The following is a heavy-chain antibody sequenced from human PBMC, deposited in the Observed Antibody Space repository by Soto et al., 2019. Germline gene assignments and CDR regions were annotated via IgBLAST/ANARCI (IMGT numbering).Heavy chain of an antibody. CDR1: GYMFTKSA. J-gene: IGHJ4*03. Sequence: GASVKVSCKASGYMFTKSAMHWVRQAPGQRLEWMGWISGDSGNTKYSPKLQDRVTISRDTSASTAYMELSSLRSEDTALYYCARDGVAAGNINFDYWGQG. CDR2: ISGDSGNT. CDR3: ARDGVAAGNINFDY. V-gene: IGHV1-3*01. D-gene: IGHD6-19*01.